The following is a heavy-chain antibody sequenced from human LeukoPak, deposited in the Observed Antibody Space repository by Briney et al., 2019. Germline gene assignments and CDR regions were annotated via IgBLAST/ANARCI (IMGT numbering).Heavy chain of an antibody. CDR1: GGSFSGYY. Sequence: SETLSLTCAVYGGSFSGYYWSWIRQPPGKGLEWIGEINHSGSTNYNPSLKSRVTISVDTSKNQFSLKLSSVTAADTAVYYCARHGFYGDSARRKFDPWGQGTLVTVSS. CDR3: ARHGFYGDSARRKFDP. V-gene: IGHV4-34*01. J-gene: IGHJ5*02. CDR2: INHSGST. D-gene: IGHD4-17*01.